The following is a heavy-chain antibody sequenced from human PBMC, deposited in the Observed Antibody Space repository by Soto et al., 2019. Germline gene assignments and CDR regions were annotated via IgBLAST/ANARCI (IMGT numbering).Heavy chain of an antibody. Sequence: GESLKISCQASGYSFVTYWIHCVRQVPGKGLEWLGRIDPADSLATCNPSFEGNVMISTDKSVNTAYINWNTLQASDTGIYYCARATIFGLIIDYALELWGQGTSVTLSS. V-gene: IGHV5-10-1*01. J-gene: IGHJ6*02. D-gene: IGHD3-3*01. CDR3: ARATIFGLIIDYALEL. CDR2: IDPADSLA. CDR1: GYSFVTYW.